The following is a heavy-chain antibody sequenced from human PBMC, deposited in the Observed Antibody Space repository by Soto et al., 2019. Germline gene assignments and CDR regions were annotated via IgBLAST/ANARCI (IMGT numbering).Heavy chain of an antibody. Sequence: GGSLRLSCAASGFTFSSYAMHWVRQAPGKGLEWVAVISYDGSNKYYADSVKGRFTISRDNAKNSLYLQMNSLRAEDTAVYYCARDPTHYYDSSGYLSPYFDYWGQGTLVTVSS. CDR2: ISYDGSNK. V-gene: IGHV3-30-3*01. CDR3: ARDPTHYYDSSGYLSPYFDY. CDR1: GFTFSSYA. J-gene: IGHJ4*02. D-gene: IGHD3-22*01.